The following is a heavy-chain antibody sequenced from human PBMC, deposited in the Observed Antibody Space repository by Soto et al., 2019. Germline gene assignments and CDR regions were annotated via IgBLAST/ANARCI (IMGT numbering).Heavy chain of an antibody. CDR1: GGSISSYY. D-gene: IGHD3-22*01. Sequence: PSETLSLTCTVSGGSISSYYWSWIRQPPGKGLEWIGYIYYSGSTNYNPSLKSRVTISVDTSKNQFPLKLSSVTAADTAVYYCARVYDRSGYAYYYYYGMAVWGQGTTVPVSS. CDR2: IYYSGST. J-gene: IGHJ6*02. CDR3: ARVYDRSGYAYYYYYGMAV. V-gene: IGHV4-59*01.